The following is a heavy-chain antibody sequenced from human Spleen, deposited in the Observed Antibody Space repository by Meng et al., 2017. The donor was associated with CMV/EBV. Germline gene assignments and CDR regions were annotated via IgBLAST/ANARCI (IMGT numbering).Heavy chain of an antibody. CDR1: GFTVSSNY. CDR3: ARRITIFGVAFDY. D-gene: IGHD3-3*01. CDR2: IKQDGSEI. Sequence: GGSLRLSCEASGFTVSSNYMNWVRQAPGKGLEWVANIKQDGSEIYYVDSVKGRFIISRDNDKNSLYLQMNSLRAEDTAVYYCARRITIFGVAFDYWGQGTLVTVSS. J-gene: IGHJ4*02. V-gene: IGHV3-7*01.